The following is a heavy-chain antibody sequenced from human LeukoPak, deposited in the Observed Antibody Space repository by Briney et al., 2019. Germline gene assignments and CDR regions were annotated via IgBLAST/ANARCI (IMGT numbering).Heavy chain of an antibody. Sequence: PGRSLRLSCAASGFTFDDYAMHWVRQAPGKGLEWVSGISWNSGSIGYADSVKGRFTISRDNAKNSLYLQMNSLRAEDTALYYCAKDLSSGWHSHYYYYGMDVWGQGTTVTVSS. CDR3: AKDLSSGWHSHYYYYGMDV. J-gene: IGHJ6*02. V-gene: IGHV3-9*01. CDR1: GFTFDDYA. D-gene: IGHD6-19*01. CDR2: ISWNSGSI.